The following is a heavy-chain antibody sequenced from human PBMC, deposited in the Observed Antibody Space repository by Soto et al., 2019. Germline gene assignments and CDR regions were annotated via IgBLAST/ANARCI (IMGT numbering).Heavy chain of an antibody. J-gene: IGHJ4*02. CDR3: ARRSQGRAGYYYDY. CDR1: GYTFTSDF. D-gene: IGHD3-9*01. Sequence: SVTGSFTASGYTFTSDFISWVRQAPGQGLEWMGWINPNSGGTNYAQKFQGRVTMTRDTSISTAYMELSRLRSDDTAVYYCARRSQGRAGYYYDYWGQGTLVTVSS. V-gene: IGHV1-2*02. CDR2: INPNSGGT.